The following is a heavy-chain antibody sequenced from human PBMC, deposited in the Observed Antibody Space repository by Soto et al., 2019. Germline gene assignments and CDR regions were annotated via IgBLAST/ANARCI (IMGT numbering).Heavy chain of an antibody. V-gene: IGHV1-69*01. D-gene: IGHD2-8*02. Sequence: QVQLVQSGAEXXKPGSXVKVSCKASGGNFXRYXXXXXRXXXGQGLXWXGGIIPVFRTTNYEQKLQGRVTITADGSTSTAYMELSSLTSADTAVYYCAKSSPXXXXXTPTGNQYYSPMDVWGQGTTVTVSS. CDR1: GGNFXRYX. CDR2: IIPVFRTT. J-gene: IGHJ6*02. CDR3: AKSSPXXXXXTPTGNQYYSPMDV.